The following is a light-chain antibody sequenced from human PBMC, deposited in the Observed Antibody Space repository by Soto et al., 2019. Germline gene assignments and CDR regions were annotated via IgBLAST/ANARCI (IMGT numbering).Light chain of an antibody. Sequence: DIQMTQSPSTLSASVGDGVTITCRASQSINNYLAWYQQKPGKAPNLLIYKASSLQSGVSSRFSGSGSGTEFTLTISSLQPDDFATYYCQQFNSYPLTFGGGTRVDIK. CDR1: QSINNY. J-gene: IGKJ4*01. V-gene: IGKV1-5*03. CDR2: KAS. CDR3: QQFNSYPLT.